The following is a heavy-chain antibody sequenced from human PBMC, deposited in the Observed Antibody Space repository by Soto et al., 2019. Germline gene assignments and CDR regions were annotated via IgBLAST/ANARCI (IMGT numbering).Heavy chain of an antibody. D-gene: IGHD3-3*01. Sequence: QVQLVQSGAEVKKPGASVKVSCKASGYTFTSYAMHWVRQAPGQRLEWMGWINAGNGNTKYSQKFQGRVTITRDTAASTAYMELSSLRSEDTAVYYCARGKRSSSITIFGVVPRTVQLAPEHWGQGTLVTVSS. CDR2: INAGNGNT. CDR3: ARGKRSSSITIFGVVPRTVQLAPEH. J-gene: IGHJ4*02. V-gene: IGHV1-3*01. CDR1: GYTFTSYA.